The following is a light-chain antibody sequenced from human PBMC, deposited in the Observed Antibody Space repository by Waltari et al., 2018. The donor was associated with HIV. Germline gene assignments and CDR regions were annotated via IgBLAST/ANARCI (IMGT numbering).Light chain of an antibody. CDR2: EDN. V-gene: IGLV6-57*03. CDR1: SGSIASNY. CDR3: QSFDTTNHWV. J-gene: IGLJ3*02. Sequence: NFMLTQPHSVSESPGKTVTISCTRSSGSIASNYVQWYQQRPGSAPTTVMYEDNQSPSGVPDRFSGSIDRSSNSASLTISGVMTEDEADYYCQSFDTTNHWVFGGGTKLTVL.